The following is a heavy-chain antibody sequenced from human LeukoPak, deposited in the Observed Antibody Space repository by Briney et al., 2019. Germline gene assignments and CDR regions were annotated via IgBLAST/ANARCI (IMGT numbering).Heavy chain of an antibody. Sequence: SETLCLTCTVSGGSISSSSYSWGWIRQPPGKGLEWVGSIYYSGSTYYNPSLNSRVTISVDASKNQFSLKLSSVTAADTAVYYCARYYDYVWGSYRYPVNWGQGTLVTVSS. CDR1: GGSISSSSYS. D-gene: IGHD3-16*02. CDR3: ARYYDYVWGSYRYPVN. J-gene: IGHJ4*02. CDR2: IYYSGST. V-gene: IGHV4-39*01.